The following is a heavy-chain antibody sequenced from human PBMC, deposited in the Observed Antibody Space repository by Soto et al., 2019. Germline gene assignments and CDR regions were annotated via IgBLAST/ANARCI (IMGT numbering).Heavy chain of an antibody. CDR2: ATNRANSYTT. Sequence: GGSLRLSCAASGFTFSDHYMDWVRQAPGKGLEWVGRATNRANSYTTAYAASVKGRFTVSRDDSKNSLFLLMNSLKTEDTAVYYCASLSVHCSAGRCYKVDYWGHGTLVTVSS. CDR1: GFTFSDHY. CDR3: ASLSVHCSAGRCYKVDY. V-gene: IGHV3-72*01. J-gene: IGHJ4*01. D-gene: IGHD2-15*01.